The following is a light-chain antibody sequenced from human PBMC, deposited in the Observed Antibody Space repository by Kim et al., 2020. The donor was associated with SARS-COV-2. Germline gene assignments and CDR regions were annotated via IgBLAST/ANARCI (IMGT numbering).Light chain of an antibody. CDR1: QGISSR. CDR2: AAS. J-gene: IGKJ1*01. Sequence: ASVGDRVTSTCRGSQGISSRLAWFKQKPGKVTERMIYAASRVQSGVPSRFSGSGSGTEFTLTISSMQPEDSATYYCLQHRSYPWTFGQGTKVDIK. CDR3: LQHRSYPWT. V-gene: IGKV1-17*03.